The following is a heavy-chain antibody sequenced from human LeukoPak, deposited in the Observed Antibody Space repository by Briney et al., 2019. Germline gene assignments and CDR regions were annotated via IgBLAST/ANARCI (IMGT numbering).Heavy chain of an antibody. V-gene: IGHV3-48*02. CDR2: ISSSSSTI. CDR3: ARDIYWYFDL. CDR1: GFTFSDFS. Sequence: GGSLSLSCAASGFTFSDFSMNWVRQAPGKGLEWVSYISSSSSTIYYADSVKGRFTISRDNAKNSLYLQMNSLRDEDTAVYYCARDIYWYFDLWGRGTLVTVSS. J-gene: IGHJ2*01.